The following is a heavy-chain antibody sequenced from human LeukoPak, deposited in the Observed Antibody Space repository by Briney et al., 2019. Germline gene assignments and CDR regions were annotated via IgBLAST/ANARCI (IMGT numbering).Heavy chain of an antibody. Sequence: GASVKVSCKASGYIFTSYFMHWVRQAPGQGLEWMGLINPSGGSTRYAQKFQGRVTMTRDMSTSTVYMELSSLRSEDTAVYYCARALPHRRLMDTTMEQHWFDPRGQGTLVTVSS. CDR2: INPSGGST. CDR3: ARALPHRRLMDTTMEQHWFDP. V-gene: IGHV1-46*01. D-gene: IGHD5-18*01. CDR1: GYIFTSYF. J-gene: IGHJ5*02.